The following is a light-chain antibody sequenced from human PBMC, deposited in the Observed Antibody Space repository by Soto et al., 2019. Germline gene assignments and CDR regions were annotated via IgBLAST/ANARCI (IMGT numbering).Light chain of an antibody. Sequence: DIQMTQSPSTLSGSVGDRVTITCRASQTISSWLAWYQQKPGKAPKLLIYKASTLKSGVPSRFSGSGSGTEFTLTISSLQHDDFETYYCQRYNSYSEALGQGTKVDIK. CDR2: KAS. V-gene: IGKV1-5*03. CDR1: QTISSW. CDR3: QRYNSYSEA. J-gene: IGKJ1*01.